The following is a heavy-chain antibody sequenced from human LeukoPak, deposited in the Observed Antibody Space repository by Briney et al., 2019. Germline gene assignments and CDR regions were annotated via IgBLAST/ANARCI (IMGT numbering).Heavy chain of an antibody. Sequence: GEALKISCRGSGHSFTAYCIAWVRQMPGKGREWMATIYPGDSATTYSPSFQGQVTISADKSITTAYLQWSSLKASDTAMYYCARPAAGLGGFDYWGQGTLVTVSS. CDR2: IYPGDSAT. V-gene: IGHV5-51*01. J-gene: IGHJ4*02. D-gene: IGHD3-16*01. CDR1: GHSFTAYC. CDR3: ARPAAGLGGFDY.